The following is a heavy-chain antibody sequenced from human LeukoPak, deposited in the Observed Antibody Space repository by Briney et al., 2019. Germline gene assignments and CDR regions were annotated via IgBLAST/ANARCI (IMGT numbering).Heavy chain of an antibody. J-gene: IGHJ5*02. CDR1: GGSFSGYY. V-gene: IGHV4-34*01. Sequence: SETLSLTCAVCGGSFSGYYWSWIRQPPGKGLEWIGEINHSGSTNYNPSLKSRVTISVDTSKNQFSLKLSSVTAADTAVYYCARVKGGYDSIPSWGQGTLAIVSS. CDR2: INHSGST. CDR3: ARVKGGYDSIPS. D-gene: IGHD3-22*01.